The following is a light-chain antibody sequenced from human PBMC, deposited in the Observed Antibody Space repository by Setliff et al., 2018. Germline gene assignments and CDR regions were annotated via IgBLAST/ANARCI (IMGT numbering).Light chain of an antibody. Sequence: QSALTQSPSVSAAPGQKVTISCSGSSSNIGANYVSWYQKLPGRAPKLLIYDNNKRPSGIPDRFSGSESGTSATLGITGLQTGDEADYYCGTWDDSLSAVVFGGGTKGTVL. CDR3: GTWDDSLSAVV. CDR2: DNN. J-gene: IGLJ2*01. V-gene: IGLV1-51*01. CDR1: SSNIGANY.